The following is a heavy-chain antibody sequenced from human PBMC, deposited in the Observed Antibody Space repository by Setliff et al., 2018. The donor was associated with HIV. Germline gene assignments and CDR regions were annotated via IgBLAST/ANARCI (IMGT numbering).Heavy chain of an antibody. Sequence: ASVKVSCKTSGYPFNVYYVNWVRQAPGQGLEWVGWIRPNGGTTKYAQKFQGRVTMTRDTSIGTAYMELSRLRSDDTAVYYCAREGSLTSDLAWGYWGKGTLVTVSS. V-gene: IGHV1-2*02. CDR2: IRPNGGTT. J-gene: IGHJ4*02. CDR3: AREGSLTSDLAWGY. CDR1: GYPFNVYY. D-gene: IGHD1-26*01.